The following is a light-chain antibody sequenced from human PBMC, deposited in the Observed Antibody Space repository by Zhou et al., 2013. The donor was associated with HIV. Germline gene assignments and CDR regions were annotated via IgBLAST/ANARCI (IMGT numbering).Light chain of an antibody. CDR1: QSVSTN. CDR3: QQYNNWPVT. CDR2: GAS. V-gene: IGKV3-15*01. Sequence: ERVMTQSPATLSVSPGERATFSCRASQSVSTNLAWYQQKPGQAPRLLIYGASTRATGVPGRFSGSGSGTEFSLTISSMQSEDSAFYYCQQYNNWPVTFGHGTKVEIK. J-gene: IGKJ1*01.